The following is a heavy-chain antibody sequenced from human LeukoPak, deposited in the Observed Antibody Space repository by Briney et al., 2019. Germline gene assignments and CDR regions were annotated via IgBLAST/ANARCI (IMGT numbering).Heavy chain of an antibody. V-gene: IGHV6-1*01. CDR2: TYYRSKWYF. D-gene: IGHD5-12*01. J-gene: IGHJ4*02. Sequence: SQTLSLTCAISGDSVSSSSVAWNWVRQSPSRGLEWLGRTYYRSKWYFDYAVSVKSRITLNPDTSKNQFSLHLNSVTPEDTAVYYCARGATAYFDSWGQGTLVTVSS. CDR3: ARGATAYFDS. CDR1: GDSVSSSSVA.